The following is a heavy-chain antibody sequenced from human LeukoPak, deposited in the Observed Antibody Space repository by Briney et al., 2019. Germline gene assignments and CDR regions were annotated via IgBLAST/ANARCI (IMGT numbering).Heavy chain of an antibody. Sequence: SETLSLTCTVSGGSISSSSYYWGWIRQPPGKGLEWIGSIYYSGSTYYNPSLKSRVTISVDTSKNQFSLKLSSVTPEDTAVYYCARDPGWLDFDYWGQGTPVTVSS. V-gene: IGHV4-39*02. CDR3: ARDPGWLDFDY. CDR2: IYYSGST. J-gene: IGHJ4*02. D-gene: IGHD6-19*01. CDR1: GGSISSSSYY.